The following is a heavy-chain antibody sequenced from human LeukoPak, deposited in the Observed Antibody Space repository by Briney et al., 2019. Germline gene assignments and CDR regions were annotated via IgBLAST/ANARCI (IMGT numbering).Heavy chain of an antibody. CDR1: GGSISSYY. D-gene: IGHD3-3*01. CDR3: ARDLYDDFWSGYFSP. Sequence: SETLSLTCTVSGGSISSYYWSWIRQPPGKGLEWIGYIYYSGSTYYNPSLKSRVTISVDTSKNQFSLKLSSVTAADTAVYYCARDLYDDFWSGYFSPWGQGTLVTVSS. CDR2: IYYSGST. V-gene: IGHV4-30-4*01. J-gene: IGHJ5*02.